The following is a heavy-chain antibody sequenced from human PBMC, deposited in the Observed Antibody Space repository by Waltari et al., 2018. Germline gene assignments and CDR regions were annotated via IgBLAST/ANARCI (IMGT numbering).Heavy chain of an antibody. D-gene: IGHD6-19*01. V-gene: IGHV4-61*02. Sequence: QVQLQESGPGLVKPSQTLSLTCTVSGGSISSGSYYWRWIRQPAGKGLEWIGRIYTSGSTNYNPSLKMRVTRAVDTSKNQFSLKLSSVTAEDTAVYYCARENSSGWYWDAFDIWGQGTMVTVSS. CDR3: ARENSSGWYWDAFDI. J-gene: IGHJ3*02. CDR2: IYTSGST. CDR1: GGSISSGSYY.